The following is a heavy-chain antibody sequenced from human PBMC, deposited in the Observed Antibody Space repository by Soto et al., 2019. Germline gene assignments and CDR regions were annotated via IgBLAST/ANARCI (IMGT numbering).Heavy chain of an antibody. CDR2: IWYDGSNK. V-gene: IGHV3-33*01. CDR1: GFTFSSYG. Sequence: QVQLVESGGGVVQPWRSLRLSCAASGFTFSSYGMHWVRQAPGKGLEWVAVIWYDGSNKYYADSVKGRFTLSRDNSKNTLYLQMNSLRAEDTAVYYCARDPGGTTRGYFDYWGQGTLVTVST. J-gene: IGHJ4*02. D-gene: IGHD2-15*01. CDR3: ARDPGGTTRGYFDY.